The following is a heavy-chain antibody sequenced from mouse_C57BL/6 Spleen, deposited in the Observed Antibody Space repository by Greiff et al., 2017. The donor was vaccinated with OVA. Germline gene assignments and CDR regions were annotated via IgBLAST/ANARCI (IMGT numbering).Heavy chain of an antibody. V-gene: IGHV1-80*01. CDR2: IYPGDGDT. J-gene: IGHJ1*03. D-gene: IGHD2-5*01. CDR1: GYAFSSYW. Sequence: QVQLQQSGAELVKPGASVKISCKASGYAFSSYWMNWVKQRPGKGLEWIGQIYPGDGDTNYNGKFKGKATLTADKSSSTAYMQLSSLTSEDSAVYFCAIYYSNYDWYFDVWGTGTTVTVSS. CDR3: AIYYSNYDWYFDV.